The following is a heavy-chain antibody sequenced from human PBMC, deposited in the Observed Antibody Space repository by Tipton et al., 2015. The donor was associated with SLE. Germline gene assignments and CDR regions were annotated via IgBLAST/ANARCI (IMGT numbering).Heavy chain of an antibody. CDR2: IYYSGST. J-gene: IGHJ3*02. D-gene: IGHD1-26*01. Sequence: LRLSCTVSGGYISSGGYYWSWFRQHPGKGLEWMGYIYYSGSTYYNPSLKSRVTISVDTSKNQFSLKLSSVTAADTAVYYCARGSIVGADAFDIWGQGTMVTVSS. CDR3: ARGSIVGADAFDI. CDR1: GGYISSGGYY. V-gene: IGHV4-31*02.